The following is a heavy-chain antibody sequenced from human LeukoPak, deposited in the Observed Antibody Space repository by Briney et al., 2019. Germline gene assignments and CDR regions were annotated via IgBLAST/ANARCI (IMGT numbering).Heavy chain of an antibody. CDR3: AREGGTIVVVPAAIGTGDFDY. Sequence: ASVTVSCKASGYTFTGYYMHWVRQAPGQGLEWMGWINPNSGGTNYAQKFQGRVTMTRDTSISTAYMELSRLRSDDTAVYYCAREGGTIVVVPAAIGTGDFDYWGQGTLVTVSS. CDR2: INPNSGGT. D-gene: IGHD2-2*01. J-gene: IGHJ4*02. CDR1: GYTFTGYY. V-gene: IGHV1-2*02.